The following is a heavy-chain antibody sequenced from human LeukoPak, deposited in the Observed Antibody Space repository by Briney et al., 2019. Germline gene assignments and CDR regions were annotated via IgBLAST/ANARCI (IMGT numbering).Heavy chain of an antibody. CDR3: ARRAVAGTGENWFDP. Sequence: ASVKVSCKASGYTFTSYYMHWVRQAPGQGLEWMGIINPSGGSTSYAQKFQGRVTMTRDTSISTAYMELSRLRSDDTAVYYCARRAVAGTGENWFDPWGQGTLVTVSS. CDR2: INPSGGST. J-gene: IGHJ5*02. CDR1: GYTFTSYY. V-gene: IGHV1-46*01. D-gene: IGHD6-19*01.